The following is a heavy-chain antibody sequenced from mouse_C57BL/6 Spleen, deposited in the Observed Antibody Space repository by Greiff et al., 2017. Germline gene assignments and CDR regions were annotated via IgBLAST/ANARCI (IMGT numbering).Heavy chain of an antibody. J-gene: IGHJ3*01. CDR1: GYTFTSYW. D-gene: IGHD1-1*01. Sequence: QVQLQQPGAELVKPGASVKMSCKASGYTFTSYWITWVKQRPGQGLEWIGDIYPGSGSTNYNEKFKSKATLTVDTSSSTAYMQLSSLTSEDSAVYYCARHYGSRWAWVAYWGQGTLVTVSA. V-gene: IGHV1-55*01. CDR3: ARHYGSRWAWVAY. CDR2: IYPGSGST.